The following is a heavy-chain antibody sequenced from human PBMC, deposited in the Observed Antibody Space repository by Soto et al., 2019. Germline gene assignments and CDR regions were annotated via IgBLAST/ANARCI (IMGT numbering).Heavy chain of an antibody. D-gene: IGHD1-26*01. J-gene: IGHJ4*02. Sequence: PSDTLSLTCIVSGVSISRSTQYWGWIRQTPGKGQQWIGQINHSGSANYNPSLKSRVTISVHTSNSQFSLELSSVTAADTAVYYCARGLITGSQCSGGWYYLDSWGQGTQVNVSS. CDR2: INHSGSA. V-gene: IGHV4-39*07. CDR1: GVSISRSTQY. CDR3: ARGLITGSQCSGGWYYLDS.